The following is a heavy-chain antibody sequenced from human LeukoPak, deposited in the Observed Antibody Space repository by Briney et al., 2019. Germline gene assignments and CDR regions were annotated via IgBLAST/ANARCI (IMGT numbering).Heavy chain of an antibody. V-gene: IGHV4-61*01. J-gene: IGHJ4*02. CDR2: IYYSGST. D-gene: IGHD6-13*01. CDR1: GGSVSSGSYY. CDR3: ARVAGIEAAGRFDY. Sequence: KTSETLSLTCTVSGGSVSSGSYYWSWIRQPPGKGLEWIGYIYYSGSTNYNPSLKSRVTISVDTSKNQFSLKLSSVTAADTAVYYCARVAGIEAAGRFDYWGQGTLVTVSS.